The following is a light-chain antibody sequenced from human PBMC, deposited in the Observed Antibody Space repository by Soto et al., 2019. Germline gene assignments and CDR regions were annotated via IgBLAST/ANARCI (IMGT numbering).Light chain of an antibody. Sequence: EIVLTQSPGTLSLSPGERATLSCRASQSVSSSYLAWYQQKPGQAPRLLIYGASSRATGIPDRFSGSGSGTDFSLTIGSLEPEDFAVYYCQQYGSSPRVTFGQGTRLEIK. CDR2: GAS. CDR3: QQYGSSPRVT. J-gene: IGKJ5*01. CDR1: QSVSSSY. V-gene: IGKV3-20*01.